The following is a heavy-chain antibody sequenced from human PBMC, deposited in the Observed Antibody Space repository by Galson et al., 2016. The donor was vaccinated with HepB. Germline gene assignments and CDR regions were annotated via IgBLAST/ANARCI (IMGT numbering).Heavy chain of an antibody. CDR3: ARDLTDASYCTMDV. J-gene: IGHJ6*02. CDR2: INADNGDT. V-gene: IGHV1-3*01. Sequence: SVKVSCKASGYTFTNYAIHWVRQAPGQRLEWMGWINADNGDTKFSQRFQGRVTITRDTSANTAYMDLSSLRSEDTAVYYCARDLTDASYCTMDVWGLGTTVTVSS. CDR1: GYTFTNYA. D-gene: IGHD1-26*01.